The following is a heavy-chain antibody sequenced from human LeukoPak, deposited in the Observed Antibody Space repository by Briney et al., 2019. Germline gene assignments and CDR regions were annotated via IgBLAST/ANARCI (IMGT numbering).Heavy chain of an antibody. V-gene: IGHV1-18*01. CDR2: ISAYNGDT. D-gene: IGHD3-22*01. Sequence: GASVKVSCKASGYTFIRYGFSWVRQAPGQGLEWMGWISAYNGDTNYAQKVQGRVTMTTDTSTTTAYMELRSLRSDDTAVYYCARDQGKGYLGANGARGTLLTVS. CDR1: GYTFIRYG. CDR3: ARDQGKGYLGAN. J-gene: IGHJ4*02.